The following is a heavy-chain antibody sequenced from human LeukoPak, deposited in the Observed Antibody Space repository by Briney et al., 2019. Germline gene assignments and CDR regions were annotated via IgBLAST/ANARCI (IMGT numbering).Heavy chain of an antibody. Sequence: SETLSLTRTVSGGSISSGTYYWSWMRQPAGKGLEWIGRIYTSGTTNYNPSLKSRVTISVDTSKNQFSLKLTSVTAADTAVYYCARGKGYDFWSGSVWFDPWAREPWSPSPQ. V-gene: IGHV4-61*02. CDR1: GGSISSGTYY. J-gene: IGHJ5*02. D-gene: IGHD3-3*01. CDR2: IYTSGTT. CDR3: ARGKGYDFWSGSVWFDP.